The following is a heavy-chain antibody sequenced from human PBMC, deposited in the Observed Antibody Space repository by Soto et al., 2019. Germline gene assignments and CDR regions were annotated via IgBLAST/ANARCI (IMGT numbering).Heavy chain of an antibody. CDR3: AKDRHPDGVRDIDW. V-gene: IGHV3-23*01. J-gene: IGHJ4*02. Sequence: EVHLLESGGDLVRPGGSLRLSCAASGFSFHEYTMNWVRQAPGKGLEWVSGIYGAASGIYYADSVKGRFTISRDNSRNTVYLQMNNLRAEDTAVYYCAKDRHPDGVRDIDWWGQGARVTVSS. CDR2: IYGAASGI. D-gene: IGHD4-17*01. CDR1: GFSFHEYT.